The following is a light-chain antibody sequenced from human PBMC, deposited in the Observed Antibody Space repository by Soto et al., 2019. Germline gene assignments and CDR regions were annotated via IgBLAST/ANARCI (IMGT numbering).Light chain of an antibody. Sequence: IQMTQSPSTLSASVGDRVTITCRASQSLSNWLAWYPQKPGKAPKLLIFDVSSLESGAPSRFSGSGSRTEFTLTTSSLPPADFATYDYQQYSTYATFGQGTKVYIK. CDR1: QSLSNW. CDR2: DVS. CDR3: QQYSTYAT. V-gene: IGKV1-5*01. J-gene: IGKJ1*01.